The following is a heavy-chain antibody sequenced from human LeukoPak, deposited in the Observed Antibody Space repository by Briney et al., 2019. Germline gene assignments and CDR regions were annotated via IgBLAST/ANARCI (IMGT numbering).Heavy chain of an antibody. D-gene: IGHD6-19*01. Sequence: GGSLRLSCAASGFTFSTNAMSWVRQAPGKGLEWVSAISGRTGSTYYADSVKGRFTISRDNSKNTLYLQMHSLRGEDTAIYYCAKDLSSASCPYYFDYWGQGTLVTVSS. CDR1: GFTFSTNA. CDR3: AKDLSSASCPYYFDY. V-gene: IGHV3-23*01. CDR2: ISGRTGST. J-gene: IGHJ4*02.